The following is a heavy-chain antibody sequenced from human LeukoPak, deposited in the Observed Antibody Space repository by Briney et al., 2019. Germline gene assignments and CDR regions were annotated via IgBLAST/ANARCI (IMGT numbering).Heavy chain of an antibody. D-gene: IGHD3-22*01. CDR1: GGSISDYY. Sequence: SETLSLTCTVSGGSISDYYWSWIRQPPGKGLEWIGYIYYSGSTNYNPSLKSRVTISVDTSKNQFSLKLSSVTAADPAVYYCARVGSYDGSGYPPFDYWGQGTLVTVSS. V-gene: IGHV4-59*01. J-gene: IGHJ4*02. CDR3: ARVGSYDGSGYPPFDY. CDR2: IYYSGST.